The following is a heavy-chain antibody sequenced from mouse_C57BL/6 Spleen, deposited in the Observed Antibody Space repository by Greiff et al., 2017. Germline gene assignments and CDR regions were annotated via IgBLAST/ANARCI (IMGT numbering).Heavy chain of an antibody. J-gene: IGHJ3*01. V-gene: IGHV14-4*01. Sequence: VQLKESGAELVRPGASVKLSCTASGFNIKDDYMHWVKQRPEQGLEWIGWIDPENGDTEYASKFQGKATITADKSSNTAYLQLSSLTSEDTAVYYCTRSCYSNLFAYWGQGTLVTVSA. CDR2: IDPENGDT. CDR1: GFNIKDDY. CDR3: TRSCYSNLFAY. D-gene: IGHD2-5*01.